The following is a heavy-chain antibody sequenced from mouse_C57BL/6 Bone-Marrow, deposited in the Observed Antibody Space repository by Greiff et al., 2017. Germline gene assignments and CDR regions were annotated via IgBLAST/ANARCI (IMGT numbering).Heavy chain of an antibody. V-gene: IGHV5-12*01. D-gene: IGHD2-4*01. CDR1: GFTFSDYY. J-gene: IGHJ4*01. Sequence: EVQLVESGGGLVQPGGSLKLSCAASGFTFSDYYMYWVRQTPEKRLEWVAYLSNGGGSTYYPDTVKGRFTISRDNAKKTMYLQMSRLKSEDTAMYYCARQGIYYDYEGAMDYWGQGTSGTVSS. CDR3: ARQGIYYDYEGAMDY. CDR2: LSNGGGST.